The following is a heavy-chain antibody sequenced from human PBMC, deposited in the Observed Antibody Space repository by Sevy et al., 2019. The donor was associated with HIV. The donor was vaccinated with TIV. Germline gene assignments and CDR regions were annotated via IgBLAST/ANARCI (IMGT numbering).Heavy chain of an antibody. J-gene: IGHJ5*02. D-gene: IGHD1-26*01. V-gene: IGHV3-7*03. CDR1: GFNFRNFW. Sequence: GALRLSCVASGFNFRNFWMSWVRQAPGEGPEGVAGLKQDGSEAYYVDSVKGRFTISRDNAKNSLYLQMNSLRDEDTAMYFCVRDKEVGASILDAWGQGTPVTVSS. CDR2: LKQDGSEA. CDR3: VRDKEVGASILDA.